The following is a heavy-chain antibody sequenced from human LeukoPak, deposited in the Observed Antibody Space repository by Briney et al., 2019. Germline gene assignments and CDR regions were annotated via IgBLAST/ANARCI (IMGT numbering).Heavy chain of an antibody. J-gene: IGHJ4*02. D-gene: IGHD3-3*01. CDR3: AIDEWGEVAVHDLWSGSYAAY. V-gene: IGHV3-66*01. Sequence: GGSLRLSCAASGFTVSSNYMSWVRQAPGKGLEWVSVIYSGGSTYYADSVKGRFTISRDNSKNTLYLQMNSLRAEDTAVYYCAIDEWGEVAVHDLWSGSYAAYWGQGTLVTVSS. CDR1: GFTVSSNY. CDR2: IYSGGST.